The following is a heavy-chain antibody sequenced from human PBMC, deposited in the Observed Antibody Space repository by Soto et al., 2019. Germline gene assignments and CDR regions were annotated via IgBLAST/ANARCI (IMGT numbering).Heavy chain of an antibody. J-gene: IGHJ4*02. D-gene: IGHD6-19*01. CDR2: ISGSGGST. CDR3: ARDRGWSLFDY. Sequence: PGGSLRLSCAASGFTFSSYAMRWVRQAPVKGLEWVSAISGSGGSTYYADSVKGRFTISRDNSKNTLYLQMNSLRAEDTAVYYCARDRGWSLFDYWGQGTLVTVSS. CDR1: GFTFSSYA. V-gene: IGHV3-23*01.